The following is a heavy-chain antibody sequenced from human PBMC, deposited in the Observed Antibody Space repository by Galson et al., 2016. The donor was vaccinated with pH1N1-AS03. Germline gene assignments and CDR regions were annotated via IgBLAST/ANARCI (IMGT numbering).Heavy chain of an antibody. J-gene: IGHJ4*02. CDR1: GDSISDGFFY. Sequence: TLSLTCTVPGDSISDGFFYWTWTRQPAGKGLEWIGRIYPSGNPKYNPSLKSRVSISVDTSKNQFSLQLKSVTAGDTAVYFCARGHVDTTLAVDCWGQGTPVTVSS. D-gene: IGHD5-18*01. CDR3: ARGHVDTTLAVDC. CDR2: IYPSGNP. V-gene: IGHV4-61*02.